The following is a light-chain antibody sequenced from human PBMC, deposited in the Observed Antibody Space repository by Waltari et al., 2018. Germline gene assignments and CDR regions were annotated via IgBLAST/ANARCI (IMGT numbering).Light chain of an antibody. CDR2: WAS. J-gene: IGKJ1*01. CDR1: QSVLYSSNNKNY. V-gene: IGKV4-1*01. Sequence: DIVMTQSPDSLAVSLGERATINCKSSQSVLYSSNNKNYLAWYQQKPGKPPKLLIYWASTRESGVPDRFSGSGSGKDFTLTISSLQAEDVAVYYCQQYYSTPPTFGQGTKVEIK. CDR3: QQYYSTPPT.